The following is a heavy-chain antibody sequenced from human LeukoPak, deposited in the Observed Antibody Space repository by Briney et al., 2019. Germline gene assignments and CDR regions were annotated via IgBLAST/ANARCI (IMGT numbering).Heavy chain of an antibody. CDR2: INPNSGDT. CDR3: ARDGRALRIAAAGTAY. CDR1: GYTFTGDF. D-gene: IGHD6-13*01. V-gene: IGHV1-2*02. Sequence: GASVKVSCKASGYTFTGDFMHWVRQAPGQGLEWMGWINPNSGDTNYAQKFQGRVTLTRDTSISTAYMELSRLSSDDRAVYYCARDGRALRIAAAGTAYWGQGTLVTVSS. J-gene: IGHJ4*02.